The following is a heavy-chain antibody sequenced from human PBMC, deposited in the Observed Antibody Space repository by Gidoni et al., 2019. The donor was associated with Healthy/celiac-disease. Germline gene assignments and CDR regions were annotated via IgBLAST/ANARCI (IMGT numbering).Heavy chain of an antibody. Sequence: EVQLVESGGGLVKPGGSLRLSCSASGFTFSSYSLNWVRQAPGKGLEWVSSISRSSSYIYYADSVKGRFTISRDNAKNSLYLQMNSLRAEDTAVYYCARDWASSWYPSFDYWGQGTLVTVSS. D-gene: IGHD6-13*01. V-gene: IGHV3-21*01. J-gene: IGHJ4*02. CDR2: ISRSSSYI. CDR3: ARDWASSWYPSFDY. CDR1: GFTFSSYS.